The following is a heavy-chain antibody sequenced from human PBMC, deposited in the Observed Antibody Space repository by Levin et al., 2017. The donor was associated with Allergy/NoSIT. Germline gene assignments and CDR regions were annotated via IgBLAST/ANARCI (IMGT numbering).Heavy chain of an antibody. Sequence: GGSLRLSCAASGFIFSDYGMDWVRQAPGKGLECVALTWYDGNSKYYADSVKGRFTISRDNSKNTLYLQMNNLRAEDTAIYYCARNGNKYSGYDWNDYWGQGTLVTVSS. J-gene: IGHJ4*02. V-gene: IGHV3-33*01. D-gene: IGHD5-12*01. CDR3: ARNGNKYSGYDWNDY. CDR2: TWYDGNSK. CDR1: GFIFSDYG.